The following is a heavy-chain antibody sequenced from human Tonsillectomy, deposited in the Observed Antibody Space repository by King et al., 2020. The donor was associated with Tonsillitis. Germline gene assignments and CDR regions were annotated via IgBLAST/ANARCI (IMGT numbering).Heavy chain of an antibody. Sequence: QLVESGGGLVQPGGSLKLSCAASGFSFSGSSLHWVRPASGKGLDWVGRISSKANSYATAHAESGKDRFTFSRDDSKNTAYLQMNSLNTEDKAVYYCTRRVLAASRGMAVWGQGTTVTVSS. J-gene: IGHJ6*02. CDR3: TRRVLAASRGMAV. CDR1: GFSFSGSS. D-gene: IGHD2-15*01. CDR2: ISSKANSYAT. V-gene: IGHV3-73*02.